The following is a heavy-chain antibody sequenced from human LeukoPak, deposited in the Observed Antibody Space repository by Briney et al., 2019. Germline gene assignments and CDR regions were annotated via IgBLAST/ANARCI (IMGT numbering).Heavy chain of an antibody. J-gene: IGHJ6*03. Sequence: SETLSLTCAVYGGSFSGYYWNWIRQPPGKGLEWIGKIYHSGSTNYNPSLKSRVTISVDTSKNQFSLKLSSVTAADTAVYYCASLRGGRPDYYYYYMDVWGKGTTVTISS. CDR3: ASLRGGRPDYYYYYMDV. V-gene: IGHV4-34*01. CDR2: IYHSGST. D-gene: IGHD4-23*01. CDR1: GGSFSGYY.